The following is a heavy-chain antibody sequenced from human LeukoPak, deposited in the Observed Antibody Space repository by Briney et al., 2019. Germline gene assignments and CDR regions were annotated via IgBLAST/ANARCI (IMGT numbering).Heavy chain of an antibody. CDR1: GGSISSHY. CDR2: IYYSGST. Sequence: SETLSLTCTVSGGSISSHYWNWIRQPPGKGLEWIGYIYYSGSTNYNPSLKSRVTISVDTSKNQFSLKLNSVTAADTAVYYCARAKGSSSWYGRGYYFDYWGQGTLVTVSS. V-gene: IGHV4-59*11. J-gene: IGHJ4*02. CDR3: ARAKGSSSWYGRGYYFDY. D-gene: IGHD6-13*01.